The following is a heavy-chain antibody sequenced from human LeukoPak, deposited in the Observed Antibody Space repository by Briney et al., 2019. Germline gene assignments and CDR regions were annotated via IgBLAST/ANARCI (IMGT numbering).Heavy chain of an antibody. CDR1: GGTFSSYA. J-gene: IGHJ4*02. Sequence: ASVKVSCKASGGTFSSYALSWVRPAPGQGLEWMGGIIPIFGTANYAQKFQGRVTITTDESTSTAYMELSSLRSEDTAVYYCASEWTSGSYGGYFDYWGQGTLVTVSS. CDR3: ASEWTSGSYGGYFDY. D-gene: IGHD1-26*01. CDR2: IIPIFGTA. V-gene: IGHV1-69*05.